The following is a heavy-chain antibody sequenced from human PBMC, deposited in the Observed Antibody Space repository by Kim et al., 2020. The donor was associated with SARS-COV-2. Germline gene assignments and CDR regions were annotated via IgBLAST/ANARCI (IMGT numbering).Heavy chain of an antibody. D-gene: IGHD3-10*01. Sequence: RSLTNRVTISADTSKNQVSLKLTSVTAADTAMYYCARGVSASWAYYYDYWGQGSLVTVSS. J-gene: IGHJ4*02. CDR3: ARGVSASWAYYYDY. V-gene: IGHV4-39*01.